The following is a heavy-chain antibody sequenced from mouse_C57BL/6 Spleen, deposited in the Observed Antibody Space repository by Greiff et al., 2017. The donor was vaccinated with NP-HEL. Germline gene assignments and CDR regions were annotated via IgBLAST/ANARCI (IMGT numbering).Heavy chain of an antibody. CDR3: ARGTAQATGY. V-gene: IGHV1-82*01. CDR2: IYPGDGDT. CDR1: GYAFSSSW. Sequence: QVQLQQSGPELVKPGASVKISCKASGYAFSSSWMNWVKQRPGKGLEWIGRIYPGDGDTNYNGKFKGKATLTADKSSSTADMQLSSLTSEDSAVYFCARGTAQATGYWGQGTTLTVSS. J-gene: IGHJ2*01. D-gene: IGHD3-2*02.